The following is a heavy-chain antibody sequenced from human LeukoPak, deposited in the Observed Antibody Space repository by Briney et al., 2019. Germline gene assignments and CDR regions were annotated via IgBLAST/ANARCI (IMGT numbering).Heavy chain of an antibody. CDR2: INHSGST. J-gene: IGHJ3*02. CDR3: ARGVAYYDSSGSPVDI. CDR1: GGSFSGHY. D-gene: IGHD3-22*01. V-gene: IGHV4-34*01. Sequence: SETLSLTCAVYGGSFSGHYWNWIRQPPGKGLEWIGEINHSGSTNYNPSLKSRVTISVDTSKNQFSLKLSSVTAADTAVYYCARGVAYYDSSGSPVDIWGQGTMVTVSS.